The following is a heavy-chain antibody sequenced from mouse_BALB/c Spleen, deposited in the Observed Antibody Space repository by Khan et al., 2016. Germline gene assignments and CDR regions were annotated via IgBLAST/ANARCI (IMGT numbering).Heavy chain of an antibody. CDR1: GFNIKDTY. CDR3: SEMGFTY. V-gene: IGHV14-3*02. CDR2: IDTANDNT. Sequence: EVQLQESGAELVKPGASVKLSCTTSGFNIKDTYIHWVKQRPEQGLEWIGRIDTANDNTKYDPKFQDKATITADTSSNKASLQLSSLTSEDTAFYYCSEMGFTYWGQGTLVTVSA. J-gene: IGHJ3*01.